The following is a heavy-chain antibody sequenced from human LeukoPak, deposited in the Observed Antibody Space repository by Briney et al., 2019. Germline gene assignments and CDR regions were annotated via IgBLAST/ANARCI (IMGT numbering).Heavy chain of an antibody. CDR1: GFTFSSYA. Sequence: PGGSLRLSCAASGFTFSSYAMHWVRQAPGKGLEWVAVISYDGSNKYYADSVKGRFTISRDNSKNTLYLQMNSLRAEDTAVYYCAKLSMIVVVITLFDYWGQGTLVTVSS. CDR3: AKLSMIVVVITLFDY. D-gene: IGHD3-22*01. J-gene: IGHJ4*02. V-gene: IGHV3-30-3*01. CDR2: ISYDGSNK.